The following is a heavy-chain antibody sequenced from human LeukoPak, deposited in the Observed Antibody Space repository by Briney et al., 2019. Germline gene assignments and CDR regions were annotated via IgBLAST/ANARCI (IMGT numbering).Heavy chain of an antibody. J-gene: IGHJ4*02. Sequence: ASVKVSCKASGYTFADYYMHWVRQAPGQGLEWMGWINPNSGGTNFAQKFQGRVAMTRDTSISTAYMELGSLRSDDTAVYYCARARWQLVPYFDSWGQGTLVTVSS. CDR2: INPNSGGT. CDR3: ARARWQLVPYFDS. V-gene: IGHV1-2*02. D-gene: IGHD6-6*01. CDR1: GYTFADYY.